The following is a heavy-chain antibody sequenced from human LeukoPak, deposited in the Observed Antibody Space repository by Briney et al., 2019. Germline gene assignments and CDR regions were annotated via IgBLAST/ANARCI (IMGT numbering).Heavy chain of an antibody. CDR3: TRETSSRYFDY. CDR2: INPNSGGT. Sequence: ASVKVSCKASGYTFTGYYMHWVRRAPGQGLEWMGWINPNSGGTNYAQKFQGRVTMTRDTSISTAYMELSSLRSEDTAVYYCTRETSSRYFDYWGQGTLVTVSS. V-gene: IGHV1-2*02. J-gene: IGHJ4*02. CDR1: GYTFTGYY.